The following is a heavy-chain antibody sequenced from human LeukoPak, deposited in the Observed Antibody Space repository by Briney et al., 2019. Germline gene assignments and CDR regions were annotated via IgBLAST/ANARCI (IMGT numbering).Heavy chain of an antibody. CDR3: ARTAVAGMGPFDY. CDR2: INPNSGGT. V-gene: IGHV1-2*02. D-gene: IGHD6-19*01. CDR1: GYTFTGYY. J-gene: IGHJ4*02. Sequence: ASVKVSCKTSGYTFTGYYMHWVRQAPGQGLEWMGWINPNSGGTNYAQKFQGRVTMTRDTSISTAYMELSRLRSDDTAVYYCARTAVAGMGPFDYWGQGTLVTVSS.